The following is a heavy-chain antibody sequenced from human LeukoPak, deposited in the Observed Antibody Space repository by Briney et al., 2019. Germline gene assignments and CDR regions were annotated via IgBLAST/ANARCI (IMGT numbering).Heavy chain of an antibody. CDR3: ARGSRRLADFHY. Sequence: SETLSLTCTVSGDSISSSDYYWGWIRQPPGKGLGWIGTISYSGSTYYNPSLQSRVTISVDTSKNRFSLELSSVTAADTAVYYCARGSRRLADFHYWGQGTLVTVSS. CDR1: GDSISSSDYY. V-gene: IGHV4-39*01. J-gene: IGHJ4*02. CDR2: ISYSGST. D-gene: IGHD1-26*01.